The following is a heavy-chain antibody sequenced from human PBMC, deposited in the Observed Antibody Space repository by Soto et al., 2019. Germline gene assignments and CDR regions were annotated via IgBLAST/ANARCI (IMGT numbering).Heavy chain of an antibody. D-gene: IGHD3-3*01. CDR2: IKSKTDGGTT. J-gene: IGHJ4*02. Sequence: PGGSLRLSYAASGFTFSNAWMNWVRQAPGKGLEWVGRIKSKTDGGTTDYAAPVKGRFTISRDDSKNTLYLQMNSLKTEDTAVYYCTTDRYYDFRSGYLYFDYWGQGTLVTVSS. V-gene: IGHV3-15*07. CDR1: GFTFSNAW. CDR3: TTDRYYDFRSGYLYFDY.